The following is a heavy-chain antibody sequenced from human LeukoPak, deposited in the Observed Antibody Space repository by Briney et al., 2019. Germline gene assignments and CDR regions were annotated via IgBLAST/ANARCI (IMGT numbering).Heavy chain of an antibody. D-gene: IGHD6-13*01. Sequence: GGSLRLSCAASGFTFSSYAMSWVRQAPGKGLEWVSAISCSGGSTYYAGSVKGRFTISRDNSKNTLYLQMNSLRAEDTAVYYFAKDASGYSSSWYHRLSIFDIWGQGTMVTVSS. CDR3: AKDASGYSSSWYHRLSIFDI. J-gene: IGHJ3*02. V-gene: IGHV3-23*01. CDR1: GFTFSSYA. CDR2: ISCSGGST.